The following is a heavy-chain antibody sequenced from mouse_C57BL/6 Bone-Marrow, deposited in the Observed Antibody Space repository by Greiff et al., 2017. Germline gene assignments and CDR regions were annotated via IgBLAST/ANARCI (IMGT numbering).Heavy chain of an antibody. Sequence: EVKLMESGPGLAKPSQTLSLTCSVTGYSITSDYWTWIRKFPGNKLEYMGYISYSGSTYYNPSLKGRISITRDTSKNQNYLQLKSVTTEDTATYYWARWGDGGWYFDVWGTGTTVTVSS. D-gene: IGHD3-3*01. CDR2: ISYSGST. CDR1: GYSITSDY. V-gene: IGHV3-8*01. J-gene: IGHJ1*03. CDR3: ARWGDGGWYFDV.